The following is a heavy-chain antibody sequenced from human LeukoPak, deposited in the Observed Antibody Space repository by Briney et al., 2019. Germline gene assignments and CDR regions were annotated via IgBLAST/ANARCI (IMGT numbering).Heavy chain of an antibody. CDR3: ARGGVGGVSYNNWFDP. J-gene: IGHJ5*02. CDR2: ICTSGNT. D-gene: IGHD1-26*01. Sequence: SEALSLTCTVSGDSISSYCWSWIRQPAGKGREGLGRICTSGNTKYNPSLTSRVTILIDKSQNQFSLKLTSVTAADTAVYYCARGGVGGVSYNNWFDPWGQGTLVTVSS. V-gene: IGHV4-4*07. CDR1: GDSISSYC.